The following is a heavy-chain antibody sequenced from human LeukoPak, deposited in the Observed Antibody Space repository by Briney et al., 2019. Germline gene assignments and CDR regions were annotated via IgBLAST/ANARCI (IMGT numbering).Heavy chain of an antibody. D-gene: IGHD6-19*01. V-gene: IGHV1-2*02. CDR1: GYTFTGYY. CDR2: INPNSGGT. J-gene: IGHJ4*02. Sequence: ASVKVSCKASGYTFTGYYMHWVRQAPGQGLEWMGWINPNSGGTNYAQKFQGRVTITRDTSASTAYMELSSLRSEDMAVYYCARGTIAVAGTLDYWGQGTLVTVSS. CDR3: ARGTIAVAGTLDY.